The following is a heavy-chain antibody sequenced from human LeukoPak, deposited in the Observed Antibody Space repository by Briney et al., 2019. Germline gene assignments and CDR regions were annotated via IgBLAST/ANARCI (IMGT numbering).Heavy chain of an antibody. CDR2: IHPNSGNT. Sequence: ASVKVSCKASGYTFTSYDINWVRQATGQGREWMGWIHPNSGNTAYAQKFQGRVTMTRNTSISTAYMERSSLRSEDAAVYYCARAPIWGGMVTYYYMDVWGKGTTVTISS. J-gene: IGHJ6*03. CDR3: ARAPIWGGMVTYYYMDV. V-gene: IGHV1-8*01. D-gene: IGHD3-16*01. CDR1: GYTFTSYD.